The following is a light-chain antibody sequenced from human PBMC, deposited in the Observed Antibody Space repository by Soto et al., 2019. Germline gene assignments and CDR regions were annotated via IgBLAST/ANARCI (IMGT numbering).Light chain of an antibody. V-gene: IGKV3-20*01. J-gene: IGKJ1*01. Sequence: ELVLTQSPGTLSLSPGERATLSCRASQSVSSSFLGWYQQKPGQTPRLLIYGASSRATGIPDSFSGSGSGTDFTLTISRLEPEDFAVYYCQYSGSSPRTFGQGTKVEVK. CDR3: QYSGSSPRT. CDR2: GAS. CDR1: QSVSSSF.